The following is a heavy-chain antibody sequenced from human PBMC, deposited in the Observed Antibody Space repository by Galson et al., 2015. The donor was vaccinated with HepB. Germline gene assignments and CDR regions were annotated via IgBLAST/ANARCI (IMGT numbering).Heavy chain of an antibody. D-gene: IGHD3-16*01. Sequence: SLRLSCADSGFTVSRSYMSWVRQAPGKGLEWVSVIYSEGRTHYADSVKGRFTISRDTSKKTLYLKVNSLRAEDTAVYYCARGLAHDYYYYYMDVWGKGTTVTVSS. CDR3: ARGLAHDYYYYYMDV. J-gene: IGHJ6*03. CDR2: IYSEGRT. V-gene: IGHV3-66*01. CDR1: GFTVSRSY.